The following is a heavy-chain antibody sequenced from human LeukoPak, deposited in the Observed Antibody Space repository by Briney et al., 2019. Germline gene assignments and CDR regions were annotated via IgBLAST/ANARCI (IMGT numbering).Heavy chain of an antibody. CDR1: GYTFTSYD. Sequence: GASVKVSCKASGYTFTSYDIKWVGQASGQGGEGMGWMNPNSSNTGYSHKFQGIVTMTRNTSISTAYMELTSLRSEDTAVYYCARSKRIQLWRWGDYWGQGTLVTVSS. V-gene: IGHV1-8*02. CDR3: ARSKRIQLWRWGDY. J-gene: IGHJ4*02. CDR2: MNPNSSNT. D-gene: IGHD5-18*01.